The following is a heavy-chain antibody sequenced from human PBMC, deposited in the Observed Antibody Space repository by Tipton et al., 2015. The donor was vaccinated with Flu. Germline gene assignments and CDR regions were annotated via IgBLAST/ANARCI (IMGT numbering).Heavy chain of an antibody. J-gene: IGHJ4*02. Sequence: SLRLSCAASGFTFSASDMHWIRQASGKGLEWVGRIRRKANSYATAYAASVRGRFTLSRDDSKNTAYLRMNSLKTEDTAIYYCARVGAPDDSWGPGTLVTVSS. CDR1: GFTFSASD. D-gene: IGHD3-10*01. V-gene: IGHV3-73*01. CDR2: IRRKANSYAT. CDR3: ARVGAPDDS.